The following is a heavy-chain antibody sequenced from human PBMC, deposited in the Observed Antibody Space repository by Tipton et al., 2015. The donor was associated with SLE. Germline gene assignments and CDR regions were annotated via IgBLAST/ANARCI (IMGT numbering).Heavy chain of an antibody. CDR1: AFDVSSNF. D-gene: IGHD3-22*01. Sequence: GSLRLSCAVSAFDVSSNFMSWVHQAPGKGLEWLAVIYSSGTPQYAESVKDRFIISRDNYRNTLFLEINSLRLDDTAIYYCARNGAGYYSAGYFDDWGPGTQVSVS. CDR2: IYSSGTP. J-gene: IGHJ4*02. CDR3: ARNGAGYYSAGYFDD. V-gene: IGHV3-66*01.